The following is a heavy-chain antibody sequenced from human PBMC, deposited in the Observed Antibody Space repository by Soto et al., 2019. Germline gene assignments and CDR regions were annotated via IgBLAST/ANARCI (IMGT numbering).Heavy chain of an antibody. CDR2: ISNDGSST. CDR1: GFTFNTYY. V-gene: IGHV3-74*01. Sequence: EVQLVESGGGLVQPGGSLRLSCAASGFTFNTYYMYWVRQGPGKGLVWVSRISNDGSSTSYADSVKGRFTISRDNAKNTLYLQMNSLRAEDTDVYYCARVSGPAALDYWGQGTLVTVSS. D-gene: IGHD6-19*01. J-gene: IGHJ4*02. CDR3: ARVSGPAALDY.